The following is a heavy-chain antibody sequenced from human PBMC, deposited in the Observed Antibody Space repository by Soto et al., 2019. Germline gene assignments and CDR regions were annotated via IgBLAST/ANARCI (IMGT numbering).Heavy chain of an antibody. V-gene: IGHV3-15*01. CDR2: IKSKTDGGTT. Sequence: GGSLRLSCAASGFTFSNAWMSWVRQAPGKGLEWVGRIKSKTDGGTTDYAAPVKGRFTISRDDSKNTLYLQMNSLKTEDTAVYYCTTGGGYDFILMDYWGQGTLVTVSS. D-gene: IGHD5-12*01. CDR3: TTGGGYDFILMDY. J-gene: IGHJ4*02. CDR1: GFTFSNAW.